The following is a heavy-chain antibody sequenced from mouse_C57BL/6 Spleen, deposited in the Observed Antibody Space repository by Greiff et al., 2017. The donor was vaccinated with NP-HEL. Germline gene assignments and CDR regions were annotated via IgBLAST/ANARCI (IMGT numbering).Heavy chain of an antibody. V-gene: IGHV5-6*01. Sequence: EVMLVESGGDLVKPGGSLKLSCAASGFTFSSYGMSWVRQTPDQRLEWVATIRSGGSYTYYPDRVKGRFTLTRDNATNTPYMQMSSLTSEDTAMYYCARQTPTILREYLDVWGKGTTVTVSS. CDR1: GFTFSSYG. J-gene: IGHJ1*03. D-gene: IGHD2-10*01. CDR3: ARQTPTILREYLDV. CDR2: IRSGGSYT.